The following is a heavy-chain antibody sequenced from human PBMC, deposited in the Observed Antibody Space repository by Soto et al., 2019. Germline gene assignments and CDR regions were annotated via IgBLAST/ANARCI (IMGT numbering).Heavy chain of an antibody. Sequence: SETLSLTCTVSGGSISSYYWSWIRQPPGKGLEWIGYIYYSGSTNYNPSLKSGVTISVDTSKNQFSLKLSSVTAADTAVYYCARGGDYYDSSGYYGAFDIWGQGTMVT. V-gene: IGHV4-59*01. CDR3: ARGGDYYDSSGYYGAFDI. CDR2: IYYSGST. CDR1: GGSISSYY. D-gene: IGHD3-22*01. J-gene: IGHJ3*02.